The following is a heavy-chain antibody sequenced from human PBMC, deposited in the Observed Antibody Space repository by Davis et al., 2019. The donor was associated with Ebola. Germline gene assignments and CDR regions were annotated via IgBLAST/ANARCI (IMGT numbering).Heavy chain of an antibody. CDR2: ISWNSGSI. V-gene: IGHV3-9*01. CDR1: GFTFDDYA. D-gene: IGHD6-6*01. CDR3: AREIATRH. Sequence: SLKISCAASGFTFDDYAMHWVRQAPGKGLEWVSGISWNSGSIGYADSVKGRFTISRDNAKNSLYLQMNSLRVEDTAVYYCAREIATRHWGLGTLVTVSS. J-gene: IGHJ4*02.